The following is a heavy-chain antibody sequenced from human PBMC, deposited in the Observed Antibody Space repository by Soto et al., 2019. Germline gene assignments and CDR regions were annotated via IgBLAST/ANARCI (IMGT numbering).Heavy chain of an antibody. CDR2: ISNGAFTI. CDR1: GFSFSDSY. CDR3: ARDTTRLEH. Sequence: GGSLRLSCVVSGFSFSDSYMTWVRQIPGKGLEWIASISNGAFTISYAAAVKGRFTISRDDGHNSLFLQMDSLRAEDTALYYCARDTTRLEHWGQGTLVTVSS. D-gene: IGHD1-1*01. V-gene: IGHV3-11*01. J-gene: IGHJ4*02.